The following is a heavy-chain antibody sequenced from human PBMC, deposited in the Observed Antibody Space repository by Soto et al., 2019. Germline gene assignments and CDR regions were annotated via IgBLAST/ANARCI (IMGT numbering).Heavy chain of an antibody. CDR2: IYHSGTT. D-gene: IGHD6-13*01. CDR1: GDSISSNNW. J-gene: IGHJ4*02. Sequence: QVQLQESGPGLVKPSGTLSLTCTVSGDSISSNNWWSWVRQSPGKGLEWIGEIYHSGTTYYNPSLKGRVTISMDMSKNQFSLKLSSVTAADTAVYYCASRYTYSWDSYFNYWGQGTLVTVSS. V-gene: IGHV4-4*02. CDR3: ASRYTYSWDSYFNY.